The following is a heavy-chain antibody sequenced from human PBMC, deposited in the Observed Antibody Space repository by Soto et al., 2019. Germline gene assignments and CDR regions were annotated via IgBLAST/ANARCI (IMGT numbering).Heavy chain of an antibody. CDR2: IYYSGST. J-gene: IGHJ6*03. Sequence: PSETLSLTCTVSGGSISSGGYYWSWIRQHPGKGLEWIGYIYYSGSTYYNPSLKSRVTISVDTSKNQFSLKLSSVTAADTSVYYCASGAITIFGYYMDVWGKGTTVTVSS. CDR3: ASGAITIFGYYMDV. CDR1: GGSISSGGYY. D-gene: IGHD3-3*01. V-gene: IGHV4-31*03.